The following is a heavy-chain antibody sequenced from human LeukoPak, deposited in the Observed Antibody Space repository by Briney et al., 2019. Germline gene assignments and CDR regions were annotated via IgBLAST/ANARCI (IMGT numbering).Heavy chain of an antibody. Sequence: GGSLRLSCAASGFTFSSYWMHWVRQAPGKGLVWVSRINSDGSSTSYADSVKGRFTNSRDNAKNTLYLQMNSLRAEDTAVYYCARWGPTVTTMDYWGQGTLVTVSS. D-gene: IGHD4-17*01. J-gene: IGHJ4*02. CDR3: ARWGPTVTTMDY. CDR1: GFTFSSYW. CDR2: INSDGSST. V-gene: IGHV3-74*01.